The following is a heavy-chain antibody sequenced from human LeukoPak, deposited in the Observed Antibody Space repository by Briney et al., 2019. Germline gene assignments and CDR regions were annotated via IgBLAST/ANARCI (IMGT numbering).Heavy chain of an antibody. J-gene: IGHJ6*03. CDR3: AKGGRGRYCSSTSCYEKYYMDV. D-gene: IGHD2-2*01. CDR2: ISGSGGST. CDR1: GGSISSYY. V-gene: IGHV3-23*01. Sequence: PSETLSLTCTVSGGSISSYYWSWIRQPPGKGLEWVSAISGSGGSTYYADSVKGRFTISRDNSKNTLYLQMNSLRAEDTAVYYCAKGGRGRYCSSTSCYEKYYMDVWGKGTTVTVSS.